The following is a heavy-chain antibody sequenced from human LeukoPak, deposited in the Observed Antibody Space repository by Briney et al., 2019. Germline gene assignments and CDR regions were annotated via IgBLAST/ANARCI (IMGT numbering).Heavy chain of an antibody. D-gene: IGHD2-8*01. Sequence: SVKVSCKASGGTFSSYAISWVRQAPGQGLEWMGGIIPIFGTANYAQKFQGRVTITADESTSTAYMGLSSLRSEDTAVYYCARGLMVYATDYYYYYMDVWGKGTTVTVSS. J-gene: IGHJ6*03. CDR1: GGTFSSYA. V-gene: IGHV1-69*01. CDR2: IIPIFGTA. CDR3: ARGLMVYATDYYYYYMDV.